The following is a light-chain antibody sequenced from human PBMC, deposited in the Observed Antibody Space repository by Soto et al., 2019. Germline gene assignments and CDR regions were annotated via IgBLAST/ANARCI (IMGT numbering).Light chain of an antibody. CDR3: QQYDASLWT. Sequence: EIVLTQSPGTLSLSPGERATLSCRASQSVSSSYLAWYQQKPGQSPRLLIYGASRRATGIPDRFSGSGSGTDFTLTISRLEPEDFAAYYCQQYDASLWTFGQGTKVDI. CDR1: QSVSSSY. J-gene: IGKJ1*01. V-gene: IGKV3-20*01. CDR2: GAS.